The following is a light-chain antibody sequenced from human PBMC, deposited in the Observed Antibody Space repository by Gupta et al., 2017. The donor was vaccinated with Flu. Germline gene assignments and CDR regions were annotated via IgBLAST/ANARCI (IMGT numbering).Light chain of an antibody. CDR2: ATS. CDR1: QGIRND. V-gene: IGKV1-17*01. CDR3: LQQNSFPLT. J-gene: IGKJ5*01. Sequence: DIQMTQSPSSLSASIGDRVTITCRASQGIRNDVAWYQQKPGKAPKRLMYATSTLQSGVPSRFSGSGSGTEFTLTISGLQPEDYATYYCLQQNSFPLTFGQGTRLDIK.